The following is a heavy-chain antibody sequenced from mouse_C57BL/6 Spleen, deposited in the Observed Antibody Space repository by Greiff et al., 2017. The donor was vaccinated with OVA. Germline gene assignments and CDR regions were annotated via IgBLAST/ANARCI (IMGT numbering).Heavy chain of an antibody. CDR3: ARRGTTVDYGV. Sequence: EVKVVESGGDLVKPGGSLKLSCAASGFTFSSYGMSWVRQTPDKRLEWVATISSGGSYTYYPDSVKGRFTISRDNAKNTLYLQMSSLKSEDTAMYYCARRGTTVDYGVWGTGTTVTVAS. V-gene: IGHV5-6*02. D-gene: IGHD1-1*01. CDR2: ISSGGSYT. J-gene: IGHJ1*03. CDR1: GFTFSSYG.